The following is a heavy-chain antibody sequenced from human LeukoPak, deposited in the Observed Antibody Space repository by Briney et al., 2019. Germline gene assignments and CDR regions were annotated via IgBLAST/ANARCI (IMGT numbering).Heavy chain of an antibody. CDR2: ISSSGSTI. D-gene: IGHD2-15*01. Sequence: PGGSLRLSCAASGFTFSSYEMNWVRQAPGKGLEWVSYISSSGSTIYYADSVKGRFTISRDNAKNSLYLQMNSLRAEDTAVYYCASHCSGGSCYTTKPDYWGQGTLVTVSS. CDR3: ASHCSGGSCYTTKPDY. CDR1: GFTFSSYE. V-gene: IGHV3-48*03. J-gene: IGHJ4*02.